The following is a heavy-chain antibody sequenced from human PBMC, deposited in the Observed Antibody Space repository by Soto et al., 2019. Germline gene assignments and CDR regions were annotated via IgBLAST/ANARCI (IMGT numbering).Heavy chain of an antibody. CDR3: ARESGGATATLDYYYFYMDV. J-gene: IGHJ6*03. D-gene: IGHD5-12*01. CDR2: INPNGGVT. CDR1: GDTFNDYY. Sequence: QVQLVQSGAEVKRPGASVTVSCRSSGDTFNDYYIHWVRQAPGQGLEWMGWINPNGGVTKYAQKFQCWVSMNRDTSIRTVYMQLSRLRSDDTAVYYCARESGGATATLDYYYFYMDVWGTGTTVTVSS. V-gene: IGHV1-2*04.